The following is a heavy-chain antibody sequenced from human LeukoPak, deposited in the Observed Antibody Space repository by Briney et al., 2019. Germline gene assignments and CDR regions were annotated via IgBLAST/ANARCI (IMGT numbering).Heavy chain of an antibody. Sequence: RGASVKVSCKASGYTFTSYGISWVRQAPGQGLEWMGWISAYNGNTNYAQKLQGRVTMTTDTSTSTAYMELRSLRSDDTAVYYCAREYSSSWLYGKNWFDPWGQGTLVTVSS. CDR2: ISAYNGNT. CDR1: GYTFTSYG. V-gene: IGHV1-18*01. D-gene: IGHD6-13*01. CDR3: AREYSSSWLYGKNWFDP. J-gene: IGHJ5*02.